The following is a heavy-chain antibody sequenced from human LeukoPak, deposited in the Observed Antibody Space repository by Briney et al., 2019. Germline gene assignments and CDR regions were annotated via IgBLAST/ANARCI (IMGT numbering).Heavy chain of an antibody. D-gene: IGHD6-19*01. J-gene: IGHJ4*02. CDR2: ISSSSSYI. CDR1: GFIFSSYS. Sequence: GGSLRLSCAASGFIFSSYSMNWVRQAPGKGLEWVSSISSSSSYIYYADSVKGRFTISRDNAKNSLYLQMNSLRAEDTAVYYCARVSSGWPLDYWGQGTLVTVSS. V-gene: IGHV3-21*01. CDR3: ARVSSGWPLDY.